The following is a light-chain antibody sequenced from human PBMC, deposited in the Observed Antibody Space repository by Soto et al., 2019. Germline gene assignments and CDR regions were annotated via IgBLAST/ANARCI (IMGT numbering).Light chain of an antibody. Sequence: EIVMTQSPATLSVSAGERATLSCRASQSVSSNLAWYQQKPGQAPRLLIYGASTRATGIPARFSGSGSGTDFTLTITSLQAEDVAVYYCQQYESTPPTFGQGTKLEIK. CDR2: GAS. J-gene: IGKJ2*01. CDR3: QQYESTPPT. CDR1: QSVSSN. V-gene: IGKV3-15*01.